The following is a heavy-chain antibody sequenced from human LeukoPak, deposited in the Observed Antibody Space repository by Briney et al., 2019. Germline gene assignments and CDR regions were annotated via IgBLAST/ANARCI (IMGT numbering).Heavy chain of an antibody. CDR3: ARDKEGGSSWYHLNGMDV. Sequence: SVTVSFKASGGTFISYAISWVRQVPGQGLEWMGGIIPIFGTANYAQKFQGRVTITADESTSTAYMELSSLRSEDTAVYYCARDKEGGSSWYHLNGMDVWGQGTTVTVSS. J-gene: IGHJ6*02. CDR2: IIPIFGTA. CDR1: GGTFISYA. D-gene: IGHD6-13*01. V-gene: IGHV1-69*13.